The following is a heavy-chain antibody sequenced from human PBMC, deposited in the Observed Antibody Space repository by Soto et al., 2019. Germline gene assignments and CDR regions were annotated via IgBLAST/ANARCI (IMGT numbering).Heavy chain of an antibody. J-gene: IGHJ4*02. V-gene: IGHV4-39*01. CDR3: ARQRRINNYDILTGPFDY. CDR2: IYYSGST. Sequence: SETLSLTCTVSGGSISSSSYYWGWIRQPPGKGLEWIGNIYYSGSTYYSPSLKSRVTISVDTSKDQFSLKLSSVTAADTAVYYCARQRRINNYDILTGPFDYWGQGTLVTVSS. D-gene: IGHD3-9*01. CDR1: GGSISSSSYY.